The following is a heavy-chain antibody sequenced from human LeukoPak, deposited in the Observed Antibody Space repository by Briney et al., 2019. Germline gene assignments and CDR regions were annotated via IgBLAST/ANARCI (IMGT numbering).Heavy chain of an antibody. CDR1: GGSISSGSYY. CDR3: ARDLVGATGLDAFDI. D-gene: IGHD1-26*01. V-gene: IGHV4-61*02. J-gene: IGHJ3*02. Sequence: PSETLSLTCTVSGGSISSGSYYWSWIRQPAGKGLEWIGRIYTSGSTNYNPSLKSRVTISVDTSKNQFSLKLSSVTAADTAVYYCARDLVGATGLDAFDIWGQGTMVTVSS. CDR2: IYTSGST.